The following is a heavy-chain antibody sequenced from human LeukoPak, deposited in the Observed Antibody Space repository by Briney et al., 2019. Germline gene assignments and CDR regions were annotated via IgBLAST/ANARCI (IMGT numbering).Heavy chain of an antibody. Sequence: GGSLRLSCVDSGFTFSRYWMSWVRQAPGKGLEWVASIKQDGSERYYVDSVKGRFTISRDNAKNSLYLQMNSLRAEDTAVYYCARDLAYYDFGYFDYWGQGTLVTVSS. CDR1: GFTFSRYW. J-gene: IGHJ4*02. CDR2: IKQDGSER. D-gene: IGHD3-3*01. V-gene: IGHV3-7*01. CDR3: ARDLAYYDFGYFDY.